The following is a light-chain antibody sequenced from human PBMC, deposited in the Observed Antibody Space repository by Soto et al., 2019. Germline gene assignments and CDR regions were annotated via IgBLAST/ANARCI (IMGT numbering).Light chain of an antibody. V-gene: IGLV3-1*01. J-gene: IGLJ2*01. CDR2: QDN. Sequence: SYELTQPPSVSVSPGQTASITCSGDKLGDKYACWYQKKPGQSPVLVIYQDNKRPSGIPERFSGSTSGNTATLTISGTQAMDEADYYCQAWDSTVVFGGGTKLTVL. CDR3: QAWDSTVV. CDR1: KLGDKY.